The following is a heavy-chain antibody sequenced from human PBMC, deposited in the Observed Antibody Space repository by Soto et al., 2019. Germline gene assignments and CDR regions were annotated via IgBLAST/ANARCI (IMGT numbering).Heavy chain of an antibody. CDR3: VGGQYYFDY. CDR2: ISYDGSDK. V-gene: IGHV3-30*03. J-gene: IGHJ4*02. D-gene: IGHD3-10*01. Sequence: QVQLVESGGGVVQPGRSLRLSCAGSGFPFTSYGIHWVREGPDKGLEWVAVISYDGSDKYYADSVKGRFTISRDNSKNMLYLQMNSLRPEDTALYYCVGGQYYFDYRGQGTLVIVSS. CDR1: GFPFTSYG.